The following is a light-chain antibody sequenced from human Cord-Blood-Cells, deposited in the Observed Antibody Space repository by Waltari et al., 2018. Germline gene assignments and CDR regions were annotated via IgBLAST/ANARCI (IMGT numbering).Light chain of an antibody. CDR2: AAS. J-gene: IGKJ1*01. Sequence: DIKLNQSPSSVSASVRDRVTITFRARQGIRSWLAWYQQKPGKAPNLLLYAASSLHSGVPSRFSGIGSGTDFTLTIRSLQPEDCGTYFGRQANSFPPTFGHGTKVEIK. V-gene: IGKV1-12*01. CDR3: RQANSFPPT. CDR1: QGIRSW.